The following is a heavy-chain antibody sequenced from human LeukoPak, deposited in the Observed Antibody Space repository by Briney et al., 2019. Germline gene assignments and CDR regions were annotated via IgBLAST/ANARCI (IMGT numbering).Heavy chain of an antibody. CDR3: ARDSGDFDY. V-gene: IGHV3-7*01. CDR2: IKQDGSEK. CDR1: GFTFSSYA. Sequence: GGSLRLSCAASGFTFSSYAMHWVRQAPGKGLEWVANIKQDGSEKYYVDSVKGRFTISRDNAKSSLYLQMNSLRAEDTAVYYCARDSGDFDYWGQGTLVTVSS. D-gene: IGHD2-15*01. J-gene: IGHJ4*02.